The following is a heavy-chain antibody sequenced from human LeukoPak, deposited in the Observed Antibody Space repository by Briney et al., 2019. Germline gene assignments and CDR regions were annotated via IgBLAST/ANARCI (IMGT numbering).Heavy chain of an antibody. CDR3: GRYYYDSSGYYAFLDY. V-gene: IGHV1-18*01. J-gene: IGHJ4*02. D-gene: IGHD3-22*01. CDR2: ISAYNGNT. CDR1: GYTFTSYG. Sequence: ASVKVSCKASGYTFTSYGISWVRQAPGQGLEWMGWISAYNGNTNYAQNLQGRVTMTTDTSTSTAYMELRSLRSDDTAVYYCGRYYYDSSGYYAFLDYWGQGTLVTVSS.